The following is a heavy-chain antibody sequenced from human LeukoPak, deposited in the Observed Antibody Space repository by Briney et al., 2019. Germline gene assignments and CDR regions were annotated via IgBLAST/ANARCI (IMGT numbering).Heavy chain of an antibody. D-gene: IGHD3/OR15-3a*01. Sequence: ASVKVSCKASGYTFTGYYMHWVRQAPGQGLEWMGRINPNSGGTNYAQKFQGRVTMTRDTSISTAYMELSRLRSDDTAVYYCAREDFSYYYGMDAWGQGTTVTVSS. V-gene: IGHV1-2*06. CDR3: AREDFSYYYGMDA. J-gene: IGHJ6*02. CDR1: GYTFTGYY. CDR2: INPNSGGT.